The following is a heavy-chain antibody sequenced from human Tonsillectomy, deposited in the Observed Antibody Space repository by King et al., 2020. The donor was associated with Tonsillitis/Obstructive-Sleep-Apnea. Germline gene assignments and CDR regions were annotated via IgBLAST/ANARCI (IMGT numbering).Heavy chain of an antibody. CDR1: GFTFSDYY. J-gene: IGHJ2*01. CDR2: ISSSGSTI. D-gene: IGHD2-2*01. V-gene: IGHV3-11*01. Sequence: VQLVESGGGLVKPGGSLRLSCAASGFTFSDYYMSWIRQAPGKGLDWVSYISSSGSTIYYADSVKGRFTISRDNAKNSLYLQMNSLRAEDTAVYYCASKSRYCRSTRCDPLGVRYFDLWGRGTLVTVSS. CDR3: ASKSRYCRSTRCDPLGVRYFDL.